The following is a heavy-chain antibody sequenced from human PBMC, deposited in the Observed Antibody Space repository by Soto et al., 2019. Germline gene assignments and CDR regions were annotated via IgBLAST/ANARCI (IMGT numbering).Heavy chain of an antibody. CDR2: ISAYNGNT. D-gene: IGHD3-22*01. Sequence: ASVKVSCKASGYTFTSYGISWVRQAPGQGLEWMGWISAYNGNTNYAQKLQGRVTMTTDTSTSTAYTELRSLRSDDTAVYYCARGDNYYDSSGYVDYWGQGTLVTVSS. J-gene: IGHJ4*02. V-gene: IGHV1-18*04. CDR1: GYTFTSYG. CDR3: ARGDNYYDSSGYVDY.